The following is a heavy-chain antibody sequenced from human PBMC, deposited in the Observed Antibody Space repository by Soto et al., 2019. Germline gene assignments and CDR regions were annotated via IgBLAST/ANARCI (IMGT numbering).Heavy chain of an antibody. J-gene: IGHJ6*02. Sequence: PGESLKIPCAAPELNFSGSAIHWVRQEPGKGLGWVGRIRSRATNYATSSVESVRGRFTFIINDLKNMAYLQMNTLKTEDTAIYYCARGQQAAIGDYYYHGLDVWGQGTSVTVSS. D-gene: IGHD3-10*01. CDR3: ARGQQAAIGDYYYHGLDV. CDR2: IRSRATNYAT. CDR1: ELNFSGSA. V-gene: IGHV3-73*01.